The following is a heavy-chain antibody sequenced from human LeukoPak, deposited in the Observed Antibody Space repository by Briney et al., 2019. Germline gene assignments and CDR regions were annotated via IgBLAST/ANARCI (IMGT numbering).Heavy chain of an antibody. CDR2: IYYSGST. CDR3: ATYSTQSLALDY. CDR1: GGSISSSSYY. D-gene: IGHD2-21*01. J-gene: IGHJ4*02. Sequence: SETLSLTCTVSGGSISSSSYYWGWIRQPPGRGLEWIGSIYYSGSTYYNPSLESRVTISVDTSKNQFSLKLSSVTAADTAVYYCATYSTQSLALDYWGQGTLVTVSS. V-gene: IGHV4-39*01.